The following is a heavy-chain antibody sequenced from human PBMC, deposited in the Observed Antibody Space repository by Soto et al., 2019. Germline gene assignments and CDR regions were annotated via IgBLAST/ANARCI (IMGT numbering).Heavy chain of an antibody. V-gene: IGHV3-11*01. CDR2: ISRTGNTI. CDR1: GFTFSDYY. CDR3: ARARAAMVPSYYGMDV. Sequence: GGSLRLSCAASGFTFSDYYMSWIRQGPGKGLEWLSYISRTGNTIYYADSVKGRFTISRDAAKNSLYLQMNSLRAEDTAVYYCARARAAMVPSYYGMDVWGQGTTVTVSS. J-gene: IGHJ6*02. D-gene: IGHD5-18*01.